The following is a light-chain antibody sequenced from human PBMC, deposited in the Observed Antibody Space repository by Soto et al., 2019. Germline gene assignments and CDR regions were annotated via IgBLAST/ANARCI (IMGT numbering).Light chain of an antibody. J-gene: IGKJ1*01. CDR1: QTISNY. CDR2: AAS. V-gene: IGKV1-39*01. CDR3: QQSNFFPWT. Sequence: DVQMTQSPSSLFASIGDRVTITCRASQTISNYLNWYRQKPGKAPELLIYAASSLHSGVPSRFSGSGSGTDFTLTISSLQPEDFATYSCQQSNFFPWTFSQGTKVE.